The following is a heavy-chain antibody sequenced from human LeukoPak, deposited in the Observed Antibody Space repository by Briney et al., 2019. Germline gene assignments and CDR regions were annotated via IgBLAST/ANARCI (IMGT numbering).Heavy chain of an antibody. Sequence: PGGSLRLSCAASGFTFSSYGMSWVRQAPGKGLEWVSVISGSGGSTYYADSVKGRFTISRDNSKNTLFLQLNSLRAEDTAVYYCASNSRRDDAFDIWGQGTMVTVSS. CDR3: ASNSRRDDAFDI. CDR2: ISGSGGST. D-gene: IGHD2/OR15-2a*01. CDR1: GFTFSSYG. V-gene: IGHV3-23*01. J-gene: IGHJ3*02.